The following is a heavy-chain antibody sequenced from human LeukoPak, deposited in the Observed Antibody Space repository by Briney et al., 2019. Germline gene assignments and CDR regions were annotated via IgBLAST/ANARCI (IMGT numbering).Heavy chain of an antibody. J-gene: IGHJ4*02. V-gene: IGHV3-30*18. CDR2: ISYDGRNK. CDR1: GFTFNNYG. Sequence: GGSLRLSCAASGFTFNNYGMHWVRQAPGKGLEWVAVISYDGRNKHYPDSVKGRFTISRDISTDTLWLQMDSLRTEDTAVYYCTKGPLRGTAAAIDYWGQGTLVTVSS. D-gene: IGHD2-2*01. CDR3: TKGPLRGTAAAIDY.